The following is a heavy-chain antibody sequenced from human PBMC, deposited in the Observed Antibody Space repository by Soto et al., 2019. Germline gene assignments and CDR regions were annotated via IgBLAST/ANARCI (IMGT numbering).Heavy chain of an antibody. CDR2: INHSGST. CDR1: GGSFSGYY. Sequence: LSLTCAVYGGSFSGYYWSWIRQPPGKGLEWIGEINHSGSTNYNPSLKSRVTISVGTSKNQFSLKLSSVTAADTAVYYCARATGVATTRNYYYYGMDVWGQGTTVTVSS. J-gene: IGHJ6*02. CDR3: ARATGVATTRNYYYYGMDV. D-gene: IGHD1-1*01. V-gene: IGHV4-34*01.